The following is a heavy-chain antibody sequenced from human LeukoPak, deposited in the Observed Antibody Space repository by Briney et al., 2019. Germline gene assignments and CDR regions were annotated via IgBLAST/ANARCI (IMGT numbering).Heavy chain of an antibody. CDR1: GDSVSSNSAA. D-gene: IGHD3-3*01. CDR2: TYYRSKWYN. J-gene: IGHJ6*02. Sequence: SQTLSLTCAISGDSVSSNSAAWNWIRQSPSRGLEWLGRTYYRSKWYNDYAVSVKSRITINPDTSKNQFSLQLNSVTPEDTAVYYCARDQAPRLRFLEWLSNYYGMDVWGQGTMVTVSS. CDR3: ARDQAPRLRFLEWLSNYYGMDV. V-gene: IGHV6-1*01.